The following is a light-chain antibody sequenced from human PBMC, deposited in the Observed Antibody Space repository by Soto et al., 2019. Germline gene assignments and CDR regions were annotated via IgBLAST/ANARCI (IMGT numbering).Light chain of an antibody. CDR1: SSDVGGYNY. CDR3: SSYTSSSTLLYV. J-gene: IGLJ1*01. CDR2: DVS. V-gene: IGLV2-14*01. Sequence: SVLTQPASVSGSPGHSITISCTGTSSDVGGYNYVSWYQQHPGKAPKLMIYDVSNRPSGVSNRFSGSKSGNTASLTISGLQAEDEADYYCSSYTSSSTLLYVFGTGTKVTVL.